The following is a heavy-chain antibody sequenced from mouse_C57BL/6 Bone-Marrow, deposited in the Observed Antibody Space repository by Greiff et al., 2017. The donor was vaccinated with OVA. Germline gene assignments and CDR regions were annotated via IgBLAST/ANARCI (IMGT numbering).Heavy chain of an antibody. D-gene: IGHD1-1*02. V-gene: IGHV1-52*01. Sequence: VQLQQPGAELVRPGSSVKLSCKASGYTFTSYWMHWVKQRPIQGLEWIGNIDPSDSETHYNQKFKDKATLTVDKSSSTAYMKLSSLTSEDSAVYYCERRGGLMRRGWYYFDYWGQGTTLTVSS. CDR3: ERRGGLMRRGWYYFDY. CDR1: GYTFTSYW. J-gene: IGHJ2*01. CDR2: IDPSDSET.